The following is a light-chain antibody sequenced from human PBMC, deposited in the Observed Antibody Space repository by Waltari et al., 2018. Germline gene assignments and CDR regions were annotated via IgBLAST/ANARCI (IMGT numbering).Light chain of an antibody. Sequence: DIQMTQYPSSLSASVGDRVTITCRASQSISSYLNWYQQKPGKAPKLLIYAAYSLQSGVPSRFSGSGYGTDFTLPISRLQPEDFATYYCQQSYSTLLYTFGQGTKLESK. CDR1: QSISSY. V-gene: IGKV1-39*01. CDR3: QQSYSTLLYT. CDR2: AAY. J-gene: IGKJ2*01.